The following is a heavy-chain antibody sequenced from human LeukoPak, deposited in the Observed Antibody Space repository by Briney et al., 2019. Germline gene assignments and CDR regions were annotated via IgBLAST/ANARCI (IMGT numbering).Heavy chain of an antibody. CDR2: INPNSGGT. V-gene: IGHV1-2*06. Sequence: ASVKVSCKASGYTFTGYYMHWVRQAPGQGLEWMGRINPNSGGTNYAQKFQGRVTMTRDTSISTAYMELSRLRSDDTAVYYCARGRVDYGDYVLSYYFDYWGQGTLVTVSS. CDR1: GYTFTGYY. CDR3: ARGRVDYGDYVLSYYFDY. J-gene: IGHJ4*02. D-gene: IGHD4-17*01.